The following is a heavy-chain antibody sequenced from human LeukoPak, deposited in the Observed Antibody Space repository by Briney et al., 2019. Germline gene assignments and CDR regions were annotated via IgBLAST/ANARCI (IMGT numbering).Heavy chain of an antibody. Sequence: GGSLRLSCAASGFTFSSYAMHWVRQAPGKGLEWVAVISYDGSNKYYADSVKGRFTISRDNSKNTLYLQMNSLRAEDTAVYYCARALTGDFHDAFDIWGQGTMVTVSS. CDR3: ARALTGDFHDAFDI. D-gene: IGHD7-27*01. CDR1: GFTFSSYA. V-gene: IGHV3-30-3*01. J-gene: IGHJ3*02. CDR2: ISYDGSNK.